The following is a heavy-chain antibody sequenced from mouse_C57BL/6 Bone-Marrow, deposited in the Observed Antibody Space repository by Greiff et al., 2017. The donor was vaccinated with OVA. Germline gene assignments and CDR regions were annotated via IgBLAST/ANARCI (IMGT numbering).Heavy chain of an antibody. CDR3: ALRGLLGGRWYAMDY. D-gene: IGHD3-3*01. CDR1: GYTFTNYL. Sequence: VQLQESGADLVKPGASVKLSCKASGYTFTNYLINWVKEGPGHGLEWIGWISPESGSTYYNQKFTGTAPFTADTSSSTAYMELSSLTSEDSAVNYWALRGLLGGRWYAMDYWGQGTAVTVSS. J-gene: IGHJ4*01. V-gene: IGHV1-79*01. CDR2: ISPESGST.